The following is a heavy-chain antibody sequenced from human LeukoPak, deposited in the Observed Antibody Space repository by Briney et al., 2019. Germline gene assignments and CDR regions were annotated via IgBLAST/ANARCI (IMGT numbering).Heavy chain of an antibody. CDR1: GGSISSYY. Sequence: SETLSLTCTVSGGSISSYYWGWIRQPAGKGLEWIGRIYTSGRTNYNPSLKSRVTMSLDTSKNQFSLKLSSVTAADTAVYYCARSPRGATSRYYYYYYMDVWGKGTTVTVSS. D-gene: IGHD5-24*01. V-gene: IGHV4-4*07. CDR2: IYTSGRT. CDR3: ARSPRGATSRYYYYYYMDV. J-gene: IGHJ6*03.